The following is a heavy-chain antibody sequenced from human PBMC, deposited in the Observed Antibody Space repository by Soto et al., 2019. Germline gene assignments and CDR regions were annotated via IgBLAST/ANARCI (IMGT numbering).Heavy chain of an antibody. D-gene: IGHD3-22*01. V-gene: IGHV1-46*03. CDR2: INPSGGST. J-gene: IGHJ4*02. Sequence: QVQLVQSGAEVKKPGASVQVSCKASGYTFSNFYIHWVRQAPGQGLEWMGIINPSGGSTSYAQKFQGRVTMTRDTSTSTVYMELSSLRSEDTAVHYCARADYYGSSGYHLDYWGQGTLVTVSS. CDR3: ARADYYGSSGYHLDY. CDR1: GYTFSNFY.